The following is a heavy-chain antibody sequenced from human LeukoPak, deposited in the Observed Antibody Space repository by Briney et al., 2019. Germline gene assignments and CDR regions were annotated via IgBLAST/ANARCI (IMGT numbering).Heavy chain of an antibody. Sequence: ASVKVSCKASGYTFTGYYMHWVRQAPGQGLEWMGWINPNSGGTNYAQKFQGRVTMTRDTSISTAYMELSRLRSDDTAVYYCAISFGPTNYAFDIWGQGTMVTVSS. J-gene: IGHJ3*02. CDR3: AISFGPTNYAFDI. D-gene: IGHD3-10*01. V-gene: IGHV1-2*02. CDR1: GYTFTGYY. CDR2: INPNSGGT.